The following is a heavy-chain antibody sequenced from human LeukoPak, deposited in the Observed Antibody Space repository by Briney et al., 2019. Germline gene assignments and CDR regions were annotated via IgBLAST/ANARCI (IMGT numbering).Heavy chain of an antibody. J-gene: IGHJ4*02. CDR2: ISAYNGNT. V-gene: IGHV1-18*01. CDR3: ATLLQITIFGVATSFDY. CDR1: GYTFSTFG. Sequence: ASVKVSCKASGYTFSTFGINWVRQAPGQGLEWMGWISAYNGNTNYAQKLQGRVTLTTDTSTSTAYMELRSLRSDDTAVYYCATLLQITIFGVATSFDYWGQGTLVTVSS. D-gene: IGHD3-3*01.